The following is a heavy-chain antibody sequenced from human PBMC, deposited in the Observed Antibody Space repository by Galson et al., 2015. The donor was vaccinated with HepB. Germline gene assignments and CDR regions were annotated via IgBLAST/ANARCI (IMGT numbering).Heavy chain of an antibody. CDR2: ISSSSTI. CDR3: ARDSSGYSLEVYYYYGMDV. J-gene: IGHJ6*02. CDR1: GFTFSSYS. Sequence: SLRLSCAASGFTFSSYSMNWVRQAPGKGLEWVSYISSSSTIYYADSVKGRFTISRDNAKNSLYLQMNSLRAEDTAVYYCARDSSGYSLEVYYYYGMDVWGQGTTVTVSS. V-gene: IGHV3-48*01. D-gene: IGHD3-22*01.